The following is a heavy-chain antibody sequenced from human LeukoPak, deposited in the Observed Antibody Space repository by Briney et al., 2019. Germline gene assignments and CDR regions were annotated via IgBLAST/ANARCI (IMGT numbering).Heavy chain of an antibody. CDR1: GGSISSSSYY. V-gene: IGHV4-39*01. CDR3: ARSYSSSWFFDY. CDR2: IYYSGST. J-gene: IGHJ4*02. Sequence: SETLSLTCTVSGGSISSSSYYWGWIRQPPGKGLEWIGSIYYSGSTYYNPSLKSRVTISVDTSKNQFSLKLSSVTAADTAVYYCARSYSSSWFFDYWGQGTLVTVSS. D-gene: IGHD6-13*01.